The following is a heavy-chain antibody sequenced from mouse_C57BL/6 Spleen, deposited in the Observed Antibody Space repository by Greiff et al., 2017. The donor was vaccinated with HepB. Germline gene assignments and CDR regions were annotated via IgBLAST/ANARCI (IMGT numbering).Heavy chain of an antibody. D-gene: IGHD3-3*01. CDR3: ARDTQGLDVDV. Sequence: EVQLQQSGPELVKPGASVKISCKASGYTFTDYYMNWVKQSHGKSLEWIGDINPNNGGTSYNQKFKGKATLTVDKSSSTAYMELSSLTSVGSAVYYCARDTQGLDVDVWGTGTTVTVSS. CDR2: INPNNGGT. CDR1: GYTFTDYY. V-gene: IGHV1-26*01. J-gene: IGHJ1*03.